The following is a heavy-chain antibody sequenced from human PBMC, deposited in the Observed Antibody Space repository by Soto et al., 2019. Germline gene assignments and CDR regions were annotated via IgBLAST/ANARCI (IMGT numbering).Heavy chain of an antibody. Sequence: PGGSLRLSCAASGFTFSNAWMNWVRQAPGKGLEWVGRIKSKTDGGTTDYAAPVKGRFTISRDDSKNTLYLQMNSLKTEDTAVYYCTTLVEVTVYYYGMDVWGQGTTVTVYS. V-gene: IGHV3-15*07. CDR2: IKSKTDGGTT. CDR3: TTLVEVTVYYYGMDV. CDR1: GFTFSNAW. D-gene: IGHD2-8*02. J-gene: IGHJ6*02.